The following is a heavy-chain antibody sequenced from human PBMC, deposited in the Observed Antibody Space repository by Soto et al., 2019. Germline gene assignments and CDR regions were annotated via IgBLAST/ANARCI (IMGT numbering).Heavy chain of an antibody. J-gene: IGHJ4*02. CDR3: AREKRANGYFDY. V-gene: IGHV3-7*01. D-gene: IGHD6-25*01. CDR2: IKQAGSEK. Sequence: GGSLRLSCAASGFTFSAYWMSWVRQAPGKGLEWVANIKQAGSEKYYVDSVNGRFINSRDDAKNSLFLQVNSLRVEDTAVYYCAREKRANGYFDYWGQGTLVTVSS. CDR1: GFTFSAYW.